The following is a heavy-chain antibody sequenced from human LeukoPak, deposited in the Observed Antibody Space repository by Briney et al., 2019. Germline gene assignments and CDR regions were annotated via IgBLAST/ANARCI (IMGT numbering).Heavy chain of an antibody. CDR3: AKDTTGYCSSTSCEMAFDI. CDR2: ISGSGGST. J-gene: IGHJ3*02. D-gene: IGHD2-2*01. V-gene: IGHV3-23*01. Sequence: PGGSLRLSCAASGFTFSSHSMNWVRQAPGKGLEWVSAISGSGGSTYYADSVKGRFTISRDNSKNTLYLQMNSLRAEDTAVYYCAKDTTGYCSSTSCEMAFDIWGQGTMVTVSS. CDR1: GFTFSSHS.